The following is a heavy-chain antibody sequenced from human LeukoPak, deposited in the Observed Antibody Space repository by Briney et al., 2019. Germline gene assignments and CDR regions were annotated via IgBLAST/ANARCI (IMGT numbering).Heavy chain of an antibody. CDR2: ISGSGSFI. D-gene: IGHD2-2*01. J-gene: IGHJ5*02. CDR1: DFTFSTYT. V-gene: IGHV3-21*04. CDR3: ARGLPLGYCSSTSCHGGWLDP. Sequence: GGSLRLSCAASDFTFSTYTLNWVRQAPGKGLEWVSSISGSGSFIFYADLVKGRFTISRDNAKNSLYLQMNSLRAEDTALYHCARGLPLGYCSSTSCHGGWLDPWGQGTLVTVSS.